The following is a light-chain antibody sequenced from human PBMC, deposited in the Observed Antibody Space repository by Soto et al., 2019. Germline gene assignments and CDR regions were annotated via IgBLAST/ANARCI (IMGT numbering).Light chain of an antibody. CDR2: EVT. Sequence: QSVLTQPASVSGSPGQSITFSCTGTSSDVGGYDYVSWYQQHPGKAPKLMIFEVTNRPSGVSNRFSGSKSGNTASLTISGLRAEDEADYYCSSFRSTSTLPYVFGTGTKLTVL. J-gene: IGLJ1*01. CDR1: SSDVGGYDY. CDR3: SSFRSTSTLPYV. V-gene: IGLV2-14*01.